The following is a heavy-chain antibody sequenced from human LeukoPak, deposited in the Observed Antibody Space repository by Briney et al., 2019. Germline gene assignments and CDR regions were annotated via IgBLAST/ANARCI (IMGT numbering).Heavy chain of an antibody. CDR2: IWYDGSNK. V-gene: IGHV3-33*01. D-gene: IGHD6-13*01. J-gene: IGHJ5*02. Sequence: PRGCLRLSCAASGFTFSSYGMHWVRQAPGKGLEWVAVIWYDGSNKFYADSVKGRFTISRDNSKNALYLQMNSLRAEDTAVYYCAREYSAGWFDPWGQGTLVTVSS. CDR3: AREYSAGWFDP. CDR1: GFTFSSYG.